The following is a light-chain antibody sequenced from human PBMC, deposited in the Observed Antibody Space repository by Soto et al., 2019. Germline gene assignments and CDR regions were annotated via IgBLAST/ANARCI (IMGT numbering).Light chain of an antibody. J-gene: IGLJ3*02. V-gene: IGLV2-14*03. Sequence: QSVLTQPASVSGSLGQSITISCTGTSNDIGGYDYVSWYQQYPGKAPKLMIYGVTSRASGVSDRFSGSKSGNSASLTISGLQAEDEADYYCSSYTKSFTLDVLFGGGTKLTVL. CDR3: SSYTKSFTLDVL. CDR2: GVT. CDR1: SNDIGGYDY.